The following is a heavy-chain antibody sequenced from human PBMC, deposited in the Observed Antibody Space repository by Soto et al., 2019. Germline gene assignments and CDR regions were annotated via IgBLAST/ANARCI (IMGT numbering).Heavy chain of an antibody. D-gene: IGHD3-10*01. Sequence: PSETLSLTCTVSGGSISSSSYYWGWIRQPPGKGLEWIGSIYYSGSTYYNPSLKSRVTISVDTSKNQFSLKLSSVTAADTAVYYCARPTMVRGVIAFDIWGQGTMVTVSS. J-gene: IGHJ3*02. V-gene: IGHV4-39*01. CDR2: IYYSGST. CDR1: GGSISSSSYY. CDR3: ARPTMVRGVIAFDI.